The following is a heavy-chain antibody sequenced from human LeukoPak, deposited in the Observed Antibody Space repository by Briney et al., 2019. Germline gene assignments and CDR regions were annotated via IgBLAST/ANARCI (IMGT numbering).Heavy chain of an antibody. Sequence: GESLKISCAASGFTFSSYAMSWVRQAPGKGLEWVSAISGSGGSTYYADSVKGRFTISRDNSKNTLYLQMNSLRAEDTAVYYCAKDSARLARGEFDPWGQGTLVTVSS. D-gene: IGHD3-10*01. CDR1: GFTFSSYA. V-gene: IGHV3-23*01. CDR2: ISGSGGST. J-gene: IGHJ5*02. CDR3: AKDSARLARGEFDP.